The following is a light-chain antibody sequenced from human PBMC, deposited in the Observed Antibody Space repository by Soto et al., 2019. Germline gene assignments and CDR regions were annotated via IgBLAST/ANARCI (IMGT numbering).Light chain of an antibody. J-gene: IGKJ1*01. V-gene: IGKV1-5*03. CDR1: QSIRSW. Sequence: DTQITQSPSTRSQFVGARFTIPCRAIQSIRSWLAGYQQKQGKAPKLLTYKASSLESGVPSRFSGSGSGTEFTLTISSLQPDDFATYYCQQYNSYWTFDQRTKVEIK. CDR3: QQYNSYWT. CDR2: KAS.